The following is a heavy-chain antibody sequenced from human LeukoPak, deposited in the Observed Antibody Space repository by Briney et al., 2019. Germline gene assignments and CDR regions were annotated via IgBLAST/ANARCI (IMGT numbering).Heavy chain of an antibody. J-gene: IGHJ3*02. V-gene: IGHV3-73*01. CDR1: GFTFSDSA. Sequence: GGSLRLSCAASGFTFSDSAVHWVRQASGKGLEWVGRIRSKAKSYATAYAASVEGRFTISRDDSETTAYLQMNSLKTEDTAVYYCTHYYDGSGYYGAFDSWGQGTMVTVSS. D-gene: IGHD3-22*01. CDR2: IRSKAKSYAT. CDR3: THYYDGSGYYGAFDS.